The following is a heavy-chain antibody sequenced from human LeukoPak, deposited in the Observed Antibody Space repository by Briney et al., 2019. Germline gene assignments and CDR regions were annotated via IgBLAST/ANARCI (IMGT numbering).Heavy chain of an antibody. D-gene: IGHD5-12*01. CDR2: ISGSGGST. V-gene: IGHV3-23*01. J-gene: IGHJ4*02. Sequence: PGGSLRLSCAASGITFSSYAMSWVRQAPGKGLEWVSGISGSGGSTYYADSVKGRFTISRDNSKNILYLQMNSLRAEDTAVYYCATQSGPGSTFDYWGQGTLVTVSS. CDR1: GITFSSYA. CDR3: ATQSGPGSTFDY.